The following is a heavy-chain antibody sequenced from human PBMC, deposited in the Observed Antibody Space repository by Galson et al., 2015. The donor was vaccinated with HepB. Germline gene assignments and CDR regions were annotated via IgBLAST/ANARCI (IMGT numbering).Heavy chain of an antibody. CDR2: ISGSGGST. Sequence: SLRLSCAASGFTFSSYAMSWVRQAPGKGLEWVSAISGSGGSTYYADSVKGRFTISRDNSKNTLYLQMNSLRAEDTAVYYCAKTTMYSSSWYAYWGQGTLVTVSS. V-gene: IGHV3-23*01. D-gene: IGHD6-13*01. CDR1: GFTFSSYA. CDR3: AKTTMYSSSWYAY. J-gene: IGHJ4*02.